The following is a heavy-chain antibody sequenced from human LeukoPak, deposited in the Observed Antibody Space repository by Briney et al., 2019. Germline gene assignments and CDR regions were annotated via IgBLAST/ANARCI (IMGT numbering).Heavy chain of an antibody. Sequence: SETLSLTCTVSGGSISSSSYYWGWIRQPPGKGLEWIGSIYYSGSTYYNPSLKSRVTISVDTSKNQFSLKLSSVTAADTAVYHCWVGYDSSGYYDDYWGQGTLVTVSS. V-gene: IGHV4-39*01. CDR1: GGSISSSSYY. CDR3: WVGYDSSGYYDDY. CDR2: IYYSGST. D-gene: IGHD3-22*01. J-gene: IGHJ4*02.